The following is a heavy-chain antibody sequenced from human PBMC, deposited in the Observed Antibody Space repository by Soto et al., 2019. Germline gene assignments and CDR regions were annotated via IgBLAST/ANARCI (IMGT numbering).Heavy chain of an antibody. V-gene: IGHV3-21*01. CDR2: ISSGGTYI. CDR1: GFTFSDAW. D-gene: IGHD1-26*01. J-gene: IGHJ5*02. CDR3: TRDQGGSYDSWFDP. Sequence: GGSLRLSCAASGFTFSDAWINWVRQAPGKGLEWVASISSGGTYIKYADSVKGRFTISRDNAKNSVSLQMNSLRVDDTAVYFCTRDQGGSYDSWFDPWGQGTLVTVSS.